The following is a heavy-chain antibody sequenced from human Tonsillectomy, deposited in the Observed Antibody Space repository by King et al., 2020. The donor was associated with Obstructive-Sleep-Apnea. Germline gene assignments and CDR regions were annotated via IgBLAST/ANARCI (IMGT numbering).Heavy chain of an antibody. D-gene: IGHD3-22*01. CDR1: GGSISSYY. J-gene: IGHJ2*01. V-gene: IGHV4-59*01. CDR2: IYYSGST. CDR3: ARVQYYYDSSDYYYQGWYFDL. Sequence: VQLQESGPGLVKPSETLSLTCTVAGGSISSYYWSWIRQPPGKGLEWIGYIYYSGSTNYNPSLKSRVTISVDTSKNPFSLKLSSVTAADTAVYYCARVQYYYDSSDYYYQGWYFDLWGRGTLVTVSS.